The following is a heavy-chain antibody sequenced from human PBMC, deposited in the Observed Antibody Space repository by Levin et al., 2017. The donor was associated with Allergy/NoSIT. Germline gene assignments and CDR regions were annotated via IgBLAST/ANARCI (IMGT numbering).Heavy chain of an antibody. Sequence: SGPTLVKPTQTLTLTCTFSGFSLSTSGMCVSWIRQPPGKALEWLALIDWDDDKYYSTSLKTRLTISKDTSKNQVVLTMTNMDPVDTATYYCARMRYNWNYNYYYGMDVWGQGTTVTVSS. J-gene: IGHJ6*02. CDR2: IDWDDDK. D-gene: IGHD1-7*01. V-gene: IGHV2-70*01. CDR1: GFSLSTSGMC. CDR3: ARMRYNWNYNYYYGMDV.